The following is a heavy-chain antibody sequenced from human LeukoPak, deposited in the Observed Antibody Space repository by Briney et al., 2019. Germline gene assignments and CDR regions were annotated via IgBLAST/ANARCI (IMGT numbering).Heavy chain of an antibody. J-gene: IGHJ4*02. CDR3: ARDAGRGWFDY. V-gene: IGHV3-30*03. Sequence: AGRSLRLSCAASGFTFSSYGMHWVRQAPGKGLEWVAVISFDGTKKYYADSVKGRFTISRDNSKNMLYLQMNSLRAEDTAVYYCARDAGRGWFDYWGQGTLVTVSS. D-gene: IGHD3-10*01. CDR2: ISFDGTKK. CDR1: GFTFSSYG.